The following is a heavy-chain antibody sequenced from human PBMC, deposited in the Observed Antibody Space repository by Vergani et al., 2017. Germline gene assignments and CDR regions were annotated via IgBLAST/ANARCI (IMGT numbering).Heavy chain of an antibody. Sequence: QVQLQESGPGLVTPSQTLSLICTVSGGSISSGDYYWTWIRQPPGKGLEWIGYISYSGTTYYNPSLKSRVTMSVDKSKNQFSLKLSSVTAADTAVYYCAREEAYYYDSGSYWGQGTLVTVSS. CDR1: GGSISSGDYY. CDR2: ISYSGTT. CDR3: AREEAYYYDSGSY. V-gene: IGHV4-30-4*08. D-gene: IGHD3-22*01. J-gene: IGHJ4*02.